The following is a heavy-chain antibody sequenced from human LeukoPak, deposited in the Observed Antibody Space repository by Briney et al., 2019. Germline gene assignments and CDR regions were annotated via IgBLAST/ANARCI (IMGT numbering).Heavy chain of an antibody. CDR1: GGSISSGGYY. V-gene: IGHV4-30-4*08. Sequence: SQTLSLTCTVSGGSISSGGYYWSWIRQHPGKGLEWIGYIHYSGSTFYNPSLKSRVTISVDTSRNQFSLTLSSVTAADTAVYYCARGEIFFDFWGQGSLVTVSS. J-gene: IGHJ4*02. CDR2: IHYSGST. D-gene: IGHD3-3*01. CDR3: ARGEIFFDF.